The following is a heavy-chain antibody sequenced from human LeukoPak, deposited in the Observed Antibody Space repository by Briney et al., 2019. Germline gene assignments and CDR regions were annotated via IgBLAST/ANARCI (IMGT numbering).Heavy chain of an antibody. CDR2: ISGSGGST. J-gene: IGHJ4*02. CDR3: AKLGHWGRHYDILTGYYGDY. D-gene: IGHD3-9*01. CDR1: GFTFSSYG. V-gene: IGHV3-23*01. Sequence: GGTLRLSCAASGFTFSSYGMSWVRQAPGKGLEWVSAISGSGGSTYYADSVKGRFTISRDNSKNTLYLQMNSLRAEDTAVHYCAKLGHWGRHYDILTGYYGDYWGQGTLVTVSS.